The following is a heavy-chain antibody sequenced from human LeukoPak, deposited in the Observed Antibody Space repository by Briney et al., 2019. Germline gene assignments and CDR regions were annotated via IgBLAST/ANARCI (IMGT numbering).Heavy chain of an antibody. Sequence: GASVKVSCKASGYTFTDYHLHWVRLAPGQGLEWMGWINPNSGGTNYAQRFHGRVSMTRDTSISTAFMELSGLRSDDSAVYYCARVQQQLASWFDPWGQGTLVTVSS. CDR3: ARVQQQLASWFDP. D-gene: IGHD6-13*01. V-gene: IGHV1-2*02. J-gene: IGHJ5*02. CDR2: INPNSGGT. CDR1: GYTFTDYH.